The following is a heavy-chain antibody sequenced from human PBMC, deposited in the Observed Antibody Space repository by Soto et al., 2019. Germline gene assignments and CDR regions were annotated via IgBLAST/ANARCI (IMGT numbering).Heavy chain of an antibody. V-gene: IGHV1-18*01. CDR1: GYTFTSYG. J-gene: IGHJ3*02. CDR2: ISAYNGNT. Sequence: GASVKVSCKASGYTFTSYGISWVRQAPGQGLEWMGWISAYNGNTNYAQKLQGRVTMTTDTSTSTAYMELRSLRSDDTAVYYFARGRYFDWLSFRADAFDIWGQGTMVTVSS. CDR3: ARGRYFDWLSFRADAFDI. D-gene: IGHD3-9*01.